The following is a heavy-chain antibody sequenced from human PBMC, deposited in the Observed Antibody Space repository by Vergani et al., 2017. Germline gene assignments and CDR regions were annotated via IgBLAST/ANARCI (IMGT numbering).Heavy chain of an antibody. D-gene: IGHD2-21*01. CDR3: ARDLEEYCGGDCYAFDI. CDR1: GYTFTSYY. Sequence: QVQLVQSGAEVKKPGASVKVSCKASGYTFTSYYMHWVRQAPGQGLEWMGIINPSGGSTSYAQKFQGRVTMTRDTSTSTVYMELSSLRSEDTAVYYCARDLEEYCGGDCYAFDIWSQGTMVTVSS. J-gene: IGHJ3*02. CDR2: INPSGGST. V-gene: IGHV1-46*01.